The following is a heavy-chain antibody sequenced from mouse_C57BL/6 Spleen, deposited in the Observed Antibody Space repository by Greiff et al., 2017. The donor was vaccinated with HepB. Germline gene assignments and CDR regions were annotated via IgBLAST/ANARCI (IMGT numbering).Heavy chain of an antibody. D-gene: IGHD2-3*01. CDR3: ARFPDGYYFDY. Sequence: QVHVKQSGAELARPGASVKLSCKASGYTFTGYGISWVKQRTGQGLEWIGEIYPRSGNTYYNEKFKGKATLTADKSSSTAYMELRSLTSEDSAVYFCARFPDGYYFDYWGQGTTLTVSS. V-gene: IGHV1-81*01. CDR2: IYPRSGNT. CDR1: GYTFTGYG. J-gene: IGHJ2*01.